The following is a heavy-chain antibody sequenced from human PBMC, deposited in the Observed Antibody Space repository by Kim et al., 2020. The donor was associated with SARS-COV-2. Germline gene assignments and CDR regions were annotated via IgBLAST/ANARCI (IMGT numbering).Heavy chain of an antibody. CDR1: GFIFSSYA. CDR2: ISGGGGTT. V-gene: IGHV3-23*01. D-gene: IGHD1-1*01. Sequence: GGSLRLSCAASGFIFSSYAMNWVRQAPGRGLEWVAAISGGGGTTFYADSVKGRFTISRDNLENTLYLLMNSLRADDTAVYYCVKDGRIYPSESFHHWGQGTHVTVSS. J-gene: IGHJ1*01. CDR3: VKDGRIYPSESFHH.